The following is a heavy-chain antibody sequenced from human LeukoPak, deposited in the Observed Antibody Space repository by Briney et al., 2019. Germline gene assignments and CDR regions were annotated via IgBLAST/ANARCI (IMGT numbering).Heavy chain of an antibody. J-gene: IGHJ6*04. D-gene: IGHD3-10*02. CDR3: AELGITMIGGV. V-gene: IGHV3-33*03. CDR2: IRYDGSHK. Sequence: GRSLRLSCAASGFTFSSYGMHWVRQAPGKGLEWVAFIRYDGSHKYYADSVRGRLTISRDNAKNSLYLQMNSLRAEDTAVYYCAELGITMIGGVWGKGTTVTISS. CDR1: GFTFSSYG.